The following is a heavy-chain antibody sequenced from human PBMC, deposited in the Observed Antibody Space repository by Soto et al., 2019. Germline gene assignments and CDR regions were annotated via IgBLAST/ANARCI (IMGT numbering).Heavy chain of an antibody. CDR3: ARTLGHSSGWYELNWFDP. J-gene: IGHJ5*02. CDR2: ISSSSSTI. V-gene: IGHV3-48*02. Sequence: EVQLVESGGGLVQPGGSLRLSCAASGFTLSSYSMNWVRQAPGKGLEWVSYISSSSSTIYYADSVKGRFTISRDNAKNSLYLQMNSLRDEDTAVYYCARTLGHSSGWYELNWFDPWGQGTLVTVSS. D-gene: IGHD6-19*01. CDR1: GFTLSSYS.